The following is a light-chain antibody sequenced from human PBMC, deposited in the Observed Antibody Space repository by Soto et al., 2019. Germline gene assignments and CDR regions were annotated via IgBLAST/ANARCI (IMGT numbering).Light chain of an antibody. CDR1: QSISSY. J-gene: IGKJ2*01. Sequence: DIQMTQSPSSLSASVGDRVTITCRASQSISSYLHWYQQKSGKAPRLLIYAASSLQSGVTSRFSGSGSGTDFTLTNTSLQPEDFATYYGQQSYIIPRSFGPGTKLESK. CDR2: AAS. V-gene: IGKV1-39*01. CDR3: QQSYIIPRS.